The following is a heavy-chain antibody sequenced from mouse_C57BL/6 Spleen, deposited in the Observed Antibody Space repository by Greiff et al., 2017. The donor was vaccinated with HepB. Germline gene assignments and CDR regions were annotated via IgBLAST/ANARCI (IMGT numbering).Heavy chain of an antibody. Sequence: DVKLQESGPELVKPGASVKISCKASGYSFTGYYMNWVKQSPEKSLEWIGEINPSTGGTTYNQKFKAKATLTVDKSSSTAYMQLKSLTSEDSAVYYCARSHYLDYWGQGTTLTVSS. D-gene: IGHD1-1*02. J-gene: IGHJ2*01. CDR2: INPSTGGT. CDR1: GYSFTGYY. CDR3: ARSHYLDY. V-gene: IGHV1-42*01.